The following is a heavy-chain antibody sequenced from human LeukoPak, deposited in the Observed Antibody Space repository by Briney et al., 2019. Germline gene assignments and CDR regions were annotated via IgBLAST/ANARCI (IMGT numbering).Heavy chain of an antibody. CDR2: ISGSGGST. V-gene: IGHV3-23*01. CDR3: AKDRLLSGYDFDAFDI. J-gene: IGHJ3*02. D-gene: IGHD5-12*01. Sequence: GGSLRLSCAASGFTFSSYAMSWGRQAPGKGLEWVSAISGSGGSTYYADSVKGRFTISRDNSKNTLYLQMNSLRAEDTAVYYCAKDRLLSGYDFDAFDIWGQGTMVTVSS. CDR1: GFTFSSYA.